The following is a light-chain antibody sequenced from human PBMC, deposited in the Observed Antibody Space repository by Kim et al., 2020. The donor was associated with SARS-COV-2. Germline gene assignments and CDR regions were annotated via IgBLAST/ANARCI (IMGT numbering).Light chain of an antibody. J-gene: IGLJ3*02. CDR3: SCRYSSDNHWV. CDR1: SSGRYY. V-gene: IGLV3-19*01. Sequence: GQTVTSTCHGGSSGRYYSSRYQQKQARALLLVIYGDNSRRSGIPDRCSGCCPGSTASLTITGAQPEDDADYYCSCRYSSDNHWVFGGGTKLTVL. CDR2: GDN.